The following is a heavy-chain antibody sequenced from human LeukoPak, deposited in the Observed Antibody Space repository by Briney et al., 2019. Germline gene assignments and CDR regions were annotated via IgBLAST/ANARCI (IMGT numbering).Heavy chain of an antibody. CDR2: ISGSGGST. CDR1: GITFSSYA. D-gene: IGHD6-6*01. Sequence: GGSLRLSCAASGITFSSYAMSWVRQAPGKGLEWVSAISGSGGSTYYADSVEGRFTISRDNSKNTLYLQMNSLRAEDTAVYYCARDIAAQDYWGQGTLVTVSS. J-gene: IGHJ4*02. CDR3: ARDIAAQDY. V-gene: IGHV3-23*01.